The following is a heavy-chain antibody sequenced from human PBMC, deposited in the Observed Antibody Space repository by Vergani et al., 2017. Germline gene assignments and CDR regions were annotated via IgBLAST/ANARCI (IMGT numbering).Heavy chain of an antibody. J-gene: IGHJ4*02. Sequence: QVQLQESGPGLVKPSQTLSLTCTVSGGSISSGSYYWSWIRQPAGKGLEWIGRIYTSGSTYYNPSLKSRVTISVDTSKNQFSLKLSSVTAADTAVYYCARAQRNKIAARQSYYFDYWGQGTLVTVSS. V-gene: IGHV4-61*02. CDR2: IYTSGST. CDR1: GGSISSGSYY. CDR3: ARAQRNKIAARQSYYFDY. D-gene: IGHD6-6*01.